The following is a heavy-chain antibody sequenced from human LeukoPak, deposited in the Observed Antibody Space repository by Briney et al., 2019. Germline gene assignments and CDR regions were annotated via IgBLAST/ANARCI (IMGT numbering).Heavy chain of an antibody. CDR2: IIWNSGSI. J-gene: IGHJ4*02. V-gene: IGHV3-9*01. D-gene: IGHD1-26*01. CDR3: ALGTGSYYEFDY. Sequence: PGGSLRLSCTASGFTFGDYAMHWVRQAPGKGLEWVSGIIWNSGSIGYADSVKGRFTISRDNAKNSLYLQMNSLRAEDTALYYCALGTGSYYEFDYWGQGTLVTVSS. CDR1: GFTFGDYA.